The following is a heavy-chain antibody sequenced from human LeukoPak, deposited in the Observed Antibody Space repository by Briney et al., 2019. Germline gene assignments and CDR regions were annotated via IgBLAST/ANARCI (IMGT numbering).Heavy chain of an antibody. J-gene: IGHJ4*02. CDR2: IKQDGSET. CDR1: GFTFSSYW. Sequence: PGGSLRLSCAASGFTFSSYWMSWVRQAPGRGLEWVANIKQDGSETYYVDSVKGRFTISRGNAKNSLYLQMNSLRAEDTAVYYCARVYSHTITMVRGVIGGWGQGTVVTVSS. D-gene: IGHD3-10*01. V-gene: IGHV3-7*03. CDR3: ARVYSHTITMVRGVIGG.